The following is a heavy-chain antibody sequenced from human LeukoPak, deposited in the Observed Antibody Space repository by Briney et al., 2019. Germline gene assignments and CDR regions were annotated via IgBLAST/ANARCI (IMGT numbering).Heavy chain of an antibody. D-gene: IGHD2-15*01. Sequence: PSETLSLTCTVSGYSISSGYYWGWIRQPPGKGLEWIGSIYHSGSTYYNPSLKSRVTISLDTSKNQFSLKLSSVTAADTAVYYCARGGNCSGGSCYSDRGWFDPWGQGTLVTVSS. V-gene: IGHV4-38-2*02. CDR1: GYSISSGYY. CDR3: ARGGNCSGGSCYSDRGWFDP. CDR2: IYHSGST. J-gene: IGHJ5*02.